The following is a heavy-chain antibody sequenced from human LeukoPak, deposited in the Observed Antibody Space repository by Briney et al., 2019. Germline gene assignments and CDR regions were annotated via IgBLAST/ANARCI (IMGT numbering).Heavy chain of an antibody. CDR2: ISWNSGSI. CDR3: AREAAEYYYYYMDV. CDR1: GFTFDDYA. Sequence: GGSLRLSCAASGFTFDDYAMHWVRQAPGKGLEWVSGISWNSGSIGYADSVKGRFTISRDNAKNTLYLQMNSLRAEDTAVYYCAREAAEYYYYYMDVWGKGTTVTVSS. V-gene: IGHV3-9*01. J-gene: IGHJ6*03.